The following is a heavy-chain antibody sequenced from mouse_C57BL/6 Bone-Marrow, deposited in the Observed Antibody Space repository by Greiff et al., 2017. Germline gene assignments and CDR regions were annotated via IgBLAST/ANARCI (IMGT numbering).Heavy chain of an antibody. CDR2: IDPENGDT. CDR3: TTSAWYCDV. V-gene: IGHV14-4*01. J-gene: IGHJ1*03. CDR1: GFNIKDDY. Sequence: EVQLQQSGAELVRPGASVKLSCTASGFNIKDDYMHWVKQRPEQGLEWIGWIDPENGDTEYASKFQGKATITADTSSNTAYLQLSSLTAEDTAVYYCTTSAWYCDVWGTGTTVTVSS.